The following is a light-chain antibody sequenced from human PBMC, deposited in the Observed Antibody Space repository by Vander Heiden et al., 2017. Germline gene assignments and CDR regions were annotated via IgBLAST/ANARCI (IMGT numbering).Light chain of an antibody. Sequence: EIVMTQSPATLSVSPGERATLSCRASQSFSTNLAWYQQNPGQGPRLLIFAASTRAPGVPDRISGSGSGTEFALTISSLQSEDFAVYFCQQYNNGPPWTFGQGTKVEIK. CDR2: AAS. CDR3: QQYNNGPPWT. CDR1: QSFSTN. V-gene: IGKV3-15*01. J-gene: IGKJ1*01.